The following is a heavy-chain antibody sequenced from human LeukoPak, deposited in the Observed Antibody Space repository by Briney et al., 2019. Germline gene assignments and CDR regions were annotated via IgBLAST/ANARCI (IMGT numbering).Heavy chain of an antibody. J-gene: IGHJ4*02. V-gene: IGHV3-23*01. CDR1: GFTFSSYA. D-gene: IGHD1-26*01. CDR2: ISGSGGST. CDR3: AKDPLGRGSYYLYYFDY. Sequence: PGRSLRLSCAASGFTFSSYAMSWVRQAPGKGLEWVSAISGSGGSTYYADSVKGRFTISRDNSKNTLYLQMNSLGAEDTAVYYCAKDPLGRGSYYLYYFDYWGQGTLVTVSS.